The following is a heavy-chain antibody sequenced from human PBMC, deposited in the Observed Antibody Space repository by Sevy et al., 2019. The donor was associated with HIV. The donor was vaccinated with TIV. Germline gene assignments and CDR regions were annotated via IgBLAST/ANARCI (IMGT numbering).Heavy chain of an antibody. J-gene: IGHJ6*02. V-gene: IGHV3-30*04. CDR3: AREADIVVVPAPPTYYYYGMDV. D-gene: IGHD2-2*01. CDR2: ISYDGSNK. CDR1: GFTFSSYA. Sequence: GGSLRLSCAASGFTFSSYAMHWVRQAPGKGLEWVAVISYDGSNKYYADSVKGRFTNSRDNSKNTLYLQMNSRRAEDTAVYYCAREADIVVVPAPPTYYYYGMDVWGQGTTVTVSS.